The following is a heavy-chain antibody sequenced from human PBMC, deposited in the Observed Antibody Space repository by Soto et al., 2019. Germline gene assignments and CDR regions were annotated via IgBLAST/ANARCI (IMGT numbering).Heavy chain of an antibody. Sequence: GGSLRLSCAVSGFTVSNNYMSWVRQAPGEGLEWVAGILGRGTTYHADSVKGRFTISKDNSKSTLYLEMNSLRAEDTAVYYCAKDAVYGDGLWLPESWGQGTMVTVSS. CDR3: AKDAVYGDGLWLPES. J-gene: IGHJ4*02. CDR1: GFTVSNNY. D-gene: IGHD4-17*01. CDR2: ILGRGTT. V-gene: IGHV3-53*01.